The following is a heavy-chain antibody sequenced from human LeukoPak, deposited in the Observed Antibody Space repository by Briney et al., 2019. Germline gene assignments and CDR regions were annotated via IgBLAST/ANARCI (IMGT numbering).Heavy chain of an antibody. V-gene: IGHV4-59*01. J-gene: IGHJ6*02. D-gene: IGHD6-13*01. Sequence: PSETLSLTCTVSGGSISSYYWSWIRQPPGKGLEWIGYIYYSGSTNYNPSLKSRVTISVDTSKNQFSLKLSSVTAADTAVYYCAVGAAAGTWYYGMDVWGQGTTVTVSS. CDR3: AVGAAAGTWYYGMDV. CDR2: IYYSGST. CDR1: GGSISSYY.